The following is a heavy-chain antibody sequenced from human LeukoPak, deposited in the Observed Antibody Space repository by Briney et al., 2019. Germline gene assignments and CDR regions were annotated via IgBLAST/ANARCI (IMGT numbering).Heavy chain of an antibody. Sequence: ASVKVSCKASGYTFTSYAMHWVRQAPGQRLEWMGWVNPGNGNTKYSQKFQGRVTISRDTSASTAYMELSSLRSEDTAVYYCAREHSSSWDQFDYWGQGTLVTVSS. D-gene: IGHD6-13*01. J-gene: IGHJ4*02. CDR3: AREHSSSWDQFDY. V-gene: IGHV1-3*01. CDR2: VNPGNGNT. CDR1: GYTFTSYA.